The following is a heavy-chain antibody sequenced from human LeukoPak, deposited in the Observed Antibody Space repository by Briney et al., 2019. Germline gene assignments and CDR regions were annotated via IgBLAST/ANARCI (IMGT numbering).Heavy chain of an antibody. CDR3: ARSYDFWSGYSDY. D-gene: IGHD3-3*01. J-gene: IGHJ4*02. CDR1: GFTFSGFW. Sequence: GGSLRLSCTASGFTFSGFWMSWVRQAPGKGLEWVANIKQDGSEKYYVDSVKGRFTISRDNAKNSLYLQMNSLRAEDTAVYYCARSYDFWSGYSDYWGQGTLVTVSS. V-gene: IGHV3-7*01. CDR2: IKQDGSEK.